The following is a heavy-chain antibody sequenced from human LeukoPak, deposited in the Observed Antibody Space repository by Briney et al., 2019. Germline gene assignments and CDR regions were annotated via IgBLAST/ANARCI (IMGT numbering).Heavy chain of an antibody. D-gene: IGHD6-19*01. CDR1: GFTCSDYY. CDR2: ISSSGATT. V-gene: IGHV3-11*01. J-gene: IGHJ4*02. CDR3: AKNVYYSSGCYGVCYFDY. Sequence: GGSLRLSCAASGFTCSDYYMSWIRQAPGKGLQWISYISSSGATTYYADSVKGRFTISRDNSKNTLYLQMNSLRAEDTAVYYCAKNVYYSSGCYGVCYFDYWGQGTLVTVSS.